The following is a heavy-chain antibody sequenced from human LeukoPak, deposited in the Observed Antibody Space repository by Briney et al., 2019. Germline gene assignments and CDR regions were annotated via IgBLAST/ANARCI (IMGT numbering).Heavy chain of an antibody. CDR2: INSDGSST. CDR1: GFTFSSYW. V-gene: IGHV3-74*01. D-gene: IGHD3-16*01. CDR3: AKDFHRLGEFDAFDI. Sequence: AGGSLRLSCAASGFTFSSYWMHWVRQAPGKGLVWVSRINSDGSSTSYADSVKGRFTISRDNAKNTLYLQMNSLRAEDTALYYCAKDFHRLGEFDAFDIWGQGTMVTVSS. J-gene: IGHJ3*02.